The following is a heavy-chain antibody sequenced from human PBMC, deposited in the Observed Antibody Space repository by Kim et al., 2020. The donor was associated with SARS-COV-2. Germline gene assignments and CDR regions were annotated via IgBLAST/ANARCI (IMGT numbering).Heavy chain of an antibody. Sequence: SETLSLTCAVFGGSLNDFSWTWIRRSSEKGLEWIGEITQSGATNYSPSLKSRVTISLDTSKNQFYLRVTSVTPADTATYYCARGRVGVVPSPVLGPGPFWTYHYMDVWDKGATVTVS. CDR3: ARGRVGVVPSPVLGPGPFWTYHYMDV. V-gene: IGHV4-34*01. CDR1: GGSLNDFS. CDR2: ITQSGAT. D-gene: IGHD3-3*01. J-gene: IGHJ6*03.